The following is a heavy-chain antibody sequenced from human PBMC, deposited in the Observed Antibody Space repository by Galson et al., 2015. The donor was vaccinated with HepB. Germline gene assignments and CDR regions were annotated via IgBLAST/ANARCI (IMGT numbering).Heavy chain of an antibody. J-gene: IGHJ4*02. Sequence: CAISGDSVSSNSAAWNWIRQSPSRGLEWLGRTYYRSKWYNDYAVSVKSRITINPDTSKNQFSLQLNSVTPEDTAVYYCARGIAVAGSWDYFDYWGQGTLVTVSS. CDR1: GDSVSSNSAA. V-gene: IGHV6-1*01. D-gene: IGHD6-19*01. CDR3: ARGIAVAGSWDYFDY. CDR2: TYYRSKWYN.